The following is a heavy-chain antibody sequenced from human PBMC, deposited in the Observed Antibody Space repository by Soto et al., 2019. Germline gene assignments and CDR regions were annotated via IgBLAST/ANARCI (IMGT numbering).Heavy chain of an antibody. Sequence: SETLSLTCTVSGGSISSSSYYWGWIRQPPGKGLEWIGSIYYSGSTYYNPSLKSRVTISVDTSKNQFSLKLSSVTAADTAVYYCARGFRAATYYYYGMDVWGQGTTVT. J-gene: IGHJ6*02. V-gene: IGHV4-39*01. CDR1: GGSISSSSYY. D-gene: IGHD2-15*01. CDR3: ARGFRAATYYYYGMDV. CDR2: IYYSGST.